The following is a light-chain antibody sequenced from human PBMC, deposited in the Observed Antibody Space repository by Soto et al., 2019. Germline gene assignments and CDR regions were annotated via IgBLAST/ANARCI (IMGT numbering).Light chain of an antibody. V-gene: IGKV3-20*01. J-gene: IGKJ2*01. Sequence: ELVLTQSPGTLSLSPGERATLSCRASQSISSSYLAWYQQKPGQAPRLLIYAAFIRATGIPDRFSGSGSGTDFTLTISSLEPEDVAVYYCQQYDSSSYTFGQGTQLEIK. CDR3: QQYDSSSYT. CDR2: AAF. CDR1: QSISSSY.